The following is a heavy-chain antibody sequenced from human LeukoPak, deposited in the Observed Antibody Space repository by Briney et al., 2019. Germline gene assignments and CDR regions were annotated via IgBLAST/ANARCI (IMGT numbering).Heavy chain of an antibody. CDR3: ARTWSSSGWYSFDF. J-gene: IGHJ4*02. CDR2: IYYSGST. D-gene: IGHD6-19*01. CDR1: GGSISSDY. V-gene: IGHV4-59*08. Sequence: SETLSLTCSVSGGSISSDYWSWIRQPPGRGLEWIGFIYYSGSTNYNPSLKSRVTISEDTSKNQFSLKLSSVTAADTAVYYCARTWSSSGWYSFDFWGQGTLVTVSS.